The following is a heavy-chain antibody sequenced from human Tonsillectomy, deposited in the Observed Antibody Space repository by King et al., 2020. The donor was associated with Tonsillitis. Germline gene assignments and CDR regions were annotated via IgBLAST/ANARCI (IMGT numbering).Heavy chain of an antibody. CDR2: ISYDGSNK. Sequence: QLVQSGGGVVQPGRSLRLSCAASGFTFSSYGMHWVRQAPGKGLEWVAVISYDGSNKYYADSVKGRFTISRDNSKNTLYLQMNSLRAEDTAVYYCAKLQTTGWDPPFDYWGQGTLVTVSS. V-gene: IGHV3-30*18. D-gene: IGHD6-19*01. J-gene: IGHJ4*02. CDR1: GFTFSSYG. CDR3: AKLQTTGWDPPFDY.